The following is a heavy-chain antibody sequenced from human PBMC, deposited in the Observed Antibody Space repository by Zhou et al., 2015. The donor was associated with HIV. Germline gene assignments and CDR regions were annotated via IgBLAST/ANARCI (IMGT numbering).Heavy chain of an antibody. V-gene: IGHV1-69*01. D-gene: IGHD3-22*01. Sequence: QVLLVQSGAEVKKPGSSVKVSCEASGGTFSNYAVSWVRQAPGQGLEWMGGIIPIFGTANYAQKFQGRVTITADESTSTAYMELSSLRSEDTAVYYCASSYDSSGYYLFFDYWGQGTLVTVSS. CDR3: ASSYDSSGYYLFFDY. J-gene: IGHJ4*02. CDR2: IIPIFGTA. CDR1: GGTFSNYA.